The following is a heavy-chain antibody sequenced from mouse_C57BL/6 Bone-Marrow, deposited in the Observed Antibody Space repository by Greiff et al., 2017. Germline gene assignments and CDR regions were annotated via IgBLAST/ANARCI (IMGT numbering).Heavy chain of an antibody. J-gene: IGHJ2*01. V-gene: IGHV14-3*01. CDR2: IDPANGNT. CDR1: GFNIKNTY. CDR3: TTFEMPYGNLRDY. Sequence: VQLQQSVAELVRPGASVKLSCTASGFNIKNTYMHWVKQRPEQGLEWIGRIDPANGNTKYAPKFQGKATITADTSSNTAYLQLSSLTSEDTAVDYCTTFEMPYGNLRDYWGQGTTLTVSS. D-gene: IGHD2-1*01.